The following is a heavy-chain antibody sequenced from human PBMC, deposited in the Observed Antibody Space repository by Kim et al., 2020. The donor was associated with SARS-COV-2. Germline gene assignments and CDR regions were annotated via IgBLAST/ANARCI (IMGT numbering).Heavy chain of an antibody. V-gene: IGHV5-10-1*01. J-gene: IGHJ4*02. CDR3: ARGMGIAADFDY. CDR2: IDPSDSYT. D-gene: IGHD6-13*01. CDR1: GYSFTSYW. Sequence: GESLKISCKGSGYSFTSYWISWVRQMPGKGLEWMGRIDPSDSYTNYSPSFQGHVTISADKSISTAYLQWSSLKASDTAMYYCARGMGIAADFDYWGQGTLVTVSS.